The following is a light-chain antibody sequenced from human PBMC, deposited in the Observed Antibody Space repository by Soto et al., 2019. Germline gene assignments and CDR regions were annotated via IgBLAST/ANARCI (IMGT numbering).Light chain of an antibody. V-gene: IGLV1-40*01. J-gene: IGLJ2*01. Sequence: QSVLTQPPSVSGAPGQRVTISCTGSSSNIGAGYDVHWYLQLPGTAPKLLIYANINRPSGVPDRFSGSKSGTSASLAITGLQVGDEADYYCQSYDSSLSGVVFGGGTKVTVL. CDR1: SSNIGAGYD. CDR2: ANI. CDR3: QSYDSSLSGVV.